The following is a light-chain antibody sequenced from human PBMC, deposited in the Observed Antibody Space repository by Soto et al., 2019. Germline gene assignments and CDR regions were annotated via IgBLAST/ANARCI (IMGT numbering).Light chain of an antibody. V-gene: IGKV3-20*01. CDR1: QSVNSNY. CDR3: RQYDSSPLT. CDR2: GAS. J-gene: IGKJ1*01. Sequence: EIVLSLSPGTLSLSPGERATLSCRASQSVNSNYLAWYQQKPGQAPRLLFSGASSRATGIPDRFSGSGSGTVFTLTISRLEPEDFAIYYCRQYDSSPLTFGQRTMVDIK.